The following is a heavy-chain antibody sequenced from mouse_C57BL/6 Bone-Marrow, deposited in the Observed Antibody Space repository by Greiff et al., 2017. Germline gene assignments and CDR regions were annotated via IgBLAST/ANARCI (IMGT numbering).Heavy chain of an antibody. CDR2: IDPANGNT. Sequence: VQLQQSVAELVRPGASVKLSCTASGFNIKKTYMHWVKQRPEQGLEWIGRIDPANGNTKYAPKFQGKATITADTSSNTAYLQLSSLTSEDTAIYYCAAHAVVVPMDYWGQGTSVTVSS. CDR1: GFNIKKTY. J-gene: IGHJ4*01. V-gene: IGHV14-3*01. D-gene: IGHD1-1*01. CDR3: AAHAVVVPMDY.